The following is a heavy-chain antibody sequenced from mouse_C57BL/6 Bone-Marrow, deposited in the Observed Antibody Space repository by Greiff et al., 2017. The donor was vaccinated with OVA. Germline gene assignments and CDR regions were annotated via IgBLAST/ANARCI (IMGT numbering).Heavy chain of an antibody. D-gene: IGHD2-1*01. V-gene: IGHV1-81*01. CDR3: ARRPLLCLDY. CDR2: IYPRSGNT. J-gene: IGHJ2*01. CDR1: GYTFTSYG. Sequence: VQLQESGAELARPGASVKLSCKASGYTFTSYGISWVKQRPGQGLEWIGAIYPRSGNTYYNEKFKGKATLTADKSSSTAYMELRSLTSEDSAVYFCARRPLLCLDYWGQGTTLTVSS.